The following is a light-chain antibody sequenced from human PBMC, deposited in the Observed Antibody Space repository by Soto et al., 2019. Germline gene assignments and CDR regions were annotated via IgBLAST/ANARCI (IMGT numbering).Light chain of an antibody. J-gene: IGKJ1*01. Sequence: DIQMTQSPSTLSASVGDRVTITCRASQSISTWLAWYQQKPGKAPKLLIYKASSLESGVPSRFSGSGSGTEFTLTISSLQPDDFATYYCRHYNSYSETFGQGTKAEIK. V-gene: IGKV1-5*03. CDR2: KAS. CDR3: RHYNSYSET. CDR1: QSISTW.